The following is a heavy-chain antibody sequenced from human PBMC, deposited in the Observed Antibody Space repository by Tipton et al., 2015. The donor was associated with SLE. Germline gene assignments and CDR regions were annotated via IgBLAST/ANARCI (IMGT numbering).Heavy chain of an antibody. J-gene: IGHJ4*02. CDR1: GFTVSSNY. D-gene: IGHD1-26*01. V-gene: IGHV3-30*03. CDR3: AREGGRY. CDR2: ISYDGGNK. Sequence: QLVQSGGGLVQPGGSLRLSCAASGFTVSSNYMSWVRQAPGKGLEWVAIISYDGGNKYYADSMKGRFTISRDNSKNTLYLQMNSLRAEDTAVYYCAREGGRYWGQGTLVTVSS.